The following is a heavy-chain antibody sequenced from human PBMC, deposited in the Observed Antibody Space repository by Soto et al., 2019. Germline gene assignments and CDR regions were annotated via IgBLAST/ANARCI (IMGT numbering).Heavy chain of an antibody. CDR2: IYYSGST. CDR3: PGRRVGPSPTRKGGGWFDP. J-gene: IGHJ5*02. Sequence: QLQLQESGPGLVKPSETLSLTCTVSGGSISSSSYYWGWIRQPPGKGLEWIGSIYYSGSTYYNPPLKVRVTIAVSASKIQFSLRRSSVTAAGTAVYYWPGRRVGPSPTRKGGGWFDPWGQGTLVTVSS. CDR1: GGSISSSSYY. D-gene: IGHD2-15*01. V-gene: IGHV4-39*01.